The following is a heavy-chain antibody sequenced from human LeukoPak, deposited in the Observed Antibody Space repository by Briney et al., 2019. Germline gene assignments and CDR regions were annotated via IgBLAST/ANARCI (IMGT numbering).Heavy chain of an antibody. D-gene: IGHD2-21*02. CDR2: IADSGST. J-gene: IGHJ4*02. CDR1: GGSIITRSYF. V-gene: IGHV4-39*01. Sequence: MSSETLSLTCTVSGGSIITRSYFWGWIRQAPGKGLEWIGSIADSGSTYYNPSLKTRVTMSVDTSKKQFSLRLSSVTAADTAVYYCARTMVTILPIVYFDYWGQGTLVTVSS. CDR3: ARTMVTILPIVYFDY.